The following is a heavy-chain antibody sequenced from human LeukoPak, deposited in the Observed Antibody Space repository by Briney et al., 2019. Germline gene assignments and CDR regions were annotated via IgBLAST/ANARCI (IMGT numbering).Heavy chain of an antibody. CDR2: ISGYNGNT. CDR1: GYIFSTYG. J-gene: IGHJ3*02. V-gene: IGHV1-18*01. D-gene: IGHD3-22*01. Sequence: ASVKVSCKTSGYIFSTYGITWVRQAPGQGLEWMGWISGYNGNTYYAQKLQGRLTMTTDTSTNTAYMELSRLRSDDTAVYYCARGGYYDSSGYSDAFDIWGQGTMVTVSS. CDR3: ARGGYYDSSGYSDAFDI.